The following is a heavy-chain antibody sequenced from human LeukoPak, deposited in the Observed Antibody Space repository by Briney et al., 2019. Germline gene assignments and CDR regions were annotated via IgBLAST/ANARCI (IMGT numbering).Heavy chain of an antibody. Sequence: PGGSLRLSCAASGFSFSRYIVNWIRQAPGEGLEWVSYVSSSSSTIYYADSVKGRFTISRDNDKNSLYLQMNSLRDEDTAVYYCARGRGTFGGVYFDYWGQGTLVTVSS. CDR1: GFSFSRYI. CDR2: VSSSSSTI. CDR3: ARGRGTFGGVYFDY. J-gene: IGHJ4*02. D-gene: IGHD3-16*01. V-gene: IGHV3-48*02.